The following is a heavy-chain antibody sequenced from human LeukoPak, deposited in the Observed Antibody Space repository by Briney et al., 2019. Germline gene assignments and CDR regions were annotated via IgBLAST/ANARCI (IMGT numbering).Heavy chain of an antibody. V-gene: IGHV3-23*01. CDR2: ISGSGATT. Sequence: GGSLRLSCAASGFTFSSYPMSWVRQAPGKGLEWVSGISGSGATTYYADSVKGRFTISRDNSKNMLYVQMNSLRDEDTAVYYCAKGHYCDRSGYYGCDYWGQGTLVTVSS. J-gene: IGHJ4*02. D-gene: IGHD3-22*01. CDR1: GFTFSSYP. CDR3: AKGHYCDRSGYYGCDY.